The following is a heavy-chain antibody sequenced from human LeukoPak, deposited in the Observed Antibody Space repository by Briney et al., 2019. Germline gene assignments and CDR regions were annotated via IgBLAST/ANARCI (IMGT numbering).Heavy chain of an antibody. Sequence: GGSLRLSCAASGFTFSSYAMHWVRQAPGRRLEWVAVISYDGNHKYYADSVKGRFTISRDNSKNTLYLQMNSLRAEDTAVYYCARDGPQIVPAVPSGYWGQGTLVTVSS. CDR3: ARDGPQIVPAVPSGY. D-gene: IGHD2-2*01. J-gene: IGHJ4*02. CDR2: ISYDGNHK. V-gene: IGHV3-30-3*01. CDR1: GFTFSSYA.